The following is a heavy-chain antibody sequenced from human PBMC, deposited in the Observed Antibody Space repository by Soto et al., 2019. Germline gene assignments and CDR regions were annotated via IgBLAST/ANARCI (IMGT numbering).Heavy chain of an antibody. CDR1: GFTFSSYW. Sequence: EVQLVESGGGLVQPGGSLRLSCAASGFTFSSYWMHWVRQAPGKGLVWVSRINSDGSSTSYADSVKGRFTISRDNAHNTLYLQMTSLRAEDTAVYYCASRVLRYFDWPDDWYFDLWGRGTLVTVSS. CDR3: ASRVLRYFDWPDDWYFDL. D-gene: IGHD3-9*01. J-gene: IGHJ2*01. V-gene: IGHV3-74*01. CDR2: INSDGSST.